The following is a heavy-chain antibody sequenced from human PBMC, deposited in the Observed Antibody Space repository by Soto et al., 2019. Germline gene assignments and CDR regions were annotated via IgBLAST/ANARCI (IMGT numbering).Heavy chain of an antibody. CDR1: GYTFTSYA. V-gene: IGHV1-18*01. CDR2: ISVYSEKT. CDR3: ARDPPTFTYDFWSGYYDY. J-gene: IGHJ4*02. Sequence: ASVKVSCKASGYTFTSYAITWVRQAPGQGLEWMGWISVYSEKTSYAQKLQGRVTMTTDTSTSTAYMELRSLRSDDTAVYYCARDPPTFTYDFWSGYYDYWGQGTLVTVSS. D-gene: IGHD3-3*01.